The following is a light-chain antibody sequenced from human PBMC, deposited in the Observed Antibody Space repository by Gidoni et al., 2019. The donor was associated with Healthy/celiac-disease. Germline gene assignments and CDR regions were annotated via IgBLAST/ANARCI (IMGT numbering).Light chain of an antibody. J-gene: IGKJ1*01. CDR3: QQRSNWPGT. CDR2: DAS. Sequence: IVLTQTPATLSLSPGERATLSCRASQSVSSYLAWYQQKPGQAPRLLIYDASNRATGIPARFSGSGSGTDFTLTNSSLAPEDFAVYYCQQRSNWPGTFGQGTKVEIK. CDR1: QSVSSY. V-gene: IGKV3-11*01.